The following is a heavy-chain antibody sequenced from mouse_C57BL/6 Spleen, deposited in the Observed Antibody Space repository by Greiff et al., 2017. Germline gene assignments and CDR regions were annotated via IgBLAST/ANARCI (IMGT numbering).Heavy chain of an antibody. Sequence: VQLQQPGAELVKPGASVKLSCKASGYTFTSYWMHWVKQRPGQGLEWIGMIHPNSGSTNYNEKFKSKATLTVDKSSSTAYMQLSSLTSEDSAVYCCTRGHGIYAMDYWGQGTSVTVSA. CDR3: TRGHGIYAMDY. J-gene: IGHJ4*01. CDR2: IHPNSGST. D-gene: IGHD2-1*01. CDR1: GYTFTSYW. V-gene: IGHV1-64*01.